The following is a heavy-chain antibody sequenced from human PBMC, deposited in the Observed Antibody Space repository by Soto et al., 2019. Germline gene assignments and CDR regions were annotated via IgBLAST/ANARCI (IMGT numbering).Heavy chain of an antibody. V-gene: IGHV4-59*01. D-gene: IGHD6-13*01. CDR2: IYYSGNT. J-gene: IGHJ2*01. Sequence: SETLSLTCIVSGGSMTNYYWSWIRQPPGKGLEWIGYIYYSGNTKYNPSLKSRVTISKDTSKNQFSLKLSSGTAADTAVYYCARVGYSSSWFWFFDLWGRGTPVTVSS. CDR3: ARVGYSSSWFWFFDL. CDR1: GGSMTNYY.